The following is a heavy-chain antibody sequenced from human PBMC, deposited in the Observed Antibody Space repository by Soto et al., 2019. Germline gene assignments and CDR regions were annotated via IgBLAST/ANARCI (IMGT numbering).Heavy chain of an antibody. V-gene: IGHV1-24*01. D-gene: IGHD3-22*01. CDR1: GYTLTELF. CDR2: FDPEDGET. J-gene: IGHJ4*02. CDR3: ATTLGPSGFYDTFDY. Sequence: ASVKVSCKVSGYTLTELFMHWVRQAPGKGLEWMGGFDPEDGETIYAQNFQGRVTMTEVTSTDTAYMELSSLRSADTAVYYCATTLGPSGFYDTFDYWGQGTLVTVSS.